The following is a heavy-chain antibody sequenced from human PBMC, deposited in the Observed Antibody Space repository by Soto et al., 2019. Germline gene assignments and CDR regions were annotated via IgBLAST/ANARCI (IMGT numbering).Heavy chain of an antibody. CDR2: IYSSGST. Sequence: QVQLQESGPGLVKPSETLSLICSVSGGSISGHYWTWIRQAAGKGLEWIGRIYSSGSTSYNVSLASRVSMSVDISKNQFSLKVRSVTAADTAVYYCARDLPWLPGGLDHWGRGTPVTVSS. V-gene: IGHV4-4*07. J-gene: IGHJ4*02. D-gene: IGHD3-9*01. CDR3: ARDLPWLPGGLDH. CDR1: GGSISGHY.